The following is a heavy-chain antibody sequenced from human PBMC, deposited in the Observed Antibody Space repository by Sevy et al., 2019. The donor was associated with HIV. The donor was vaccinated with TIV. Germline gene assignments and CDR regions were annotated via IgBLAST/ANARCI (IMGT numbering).Heavy chain of an antibody. D-gene: IGHD4-17*01. V-gene: IGHV3-23*01. CDR3: AINDYGDYSPFDY. J-gene: IGHJ4*02. Sequence: GGSLRLSCAASGFTFSSYAMSWVRQAPGKGLEWVSAISGSGGSTYYADSVKRRFTISRDNSKNTLYLQMNSLRAEDTAVYYCAINDYGDYSPFDYWGQGTLVTVSS. CDR1: GFTFSSYA. CDR2: ISGSGGST.